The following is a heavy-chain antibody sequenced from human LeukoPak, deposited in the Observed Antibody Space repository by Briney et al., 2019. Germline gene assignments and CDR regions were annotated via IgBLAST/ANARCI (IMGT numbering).Heavy chain of an antibody. J-gene: IGHJ4*02. Sequence: ASVKVSCKASGYTFTGYYMHWVRQAPGQGLEWMGWINPNSGGTNYAQKFQGRVTMTRDTSISTAYMELSRLRSDDTAVYYCARGKSHMGYYFDYWGQGTLVTVSS. D-gene: IGHD2-21*01. V-gene: IGHV1-2*02. CDR3: ARGKSHMGYYFDY. CDR1: GYTFTGYY. CDR2: INPNSGGT.